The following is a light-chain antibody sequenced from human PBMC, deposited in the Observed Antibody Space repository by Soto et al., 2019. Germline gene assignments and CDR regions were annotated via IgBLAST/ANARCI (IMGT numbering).Light chain of an antibody. V-gene: IGLV2-14*01. Sequence: QSALTQPPSVSGSPGQSITISCTGTSSDVGGYNYVSWYQQHPGTAPKLMIYEVSNRPSGVSNRFSGSKSGNTASLTISRIQAADEADYYCSSYRSRSTLYYVFGTGTKLTVL. CDR1: SSDVGGYNY. J-gene: IGLJ1*01. CDR3: SSYRSRSTLYYV. CDR2: EVS.